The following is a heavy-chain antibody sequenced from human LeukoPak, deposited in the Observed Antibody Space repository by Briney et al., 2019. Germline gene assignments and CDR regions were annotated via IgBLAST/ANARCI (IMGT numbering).Heavy chain of an antibody. CDR1: GFTFSSFS. CDR3: ARDGARLRLGELGDMDV. D-gene: IGHD3-16*01. Sequence: PGGSLRLSCAASGFTFSSFSINWVRQAPGKGPEWVSSISGGSSYIYYADSVKGRFTISRDNAKNSLFLQMNSLRAEDTAVYYCARDGARLRLGELGDMDVWGKGTTVTISS. V-gene: IGHV3-21*01. CDR2: ISGGSSYI. J-gene: IGHJ6*03.